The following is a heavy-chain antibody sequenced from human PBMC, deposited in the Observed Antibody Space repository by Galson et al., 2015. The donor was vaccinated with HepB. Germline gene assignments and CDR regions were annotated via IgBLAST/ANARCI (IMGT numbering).Heavy chain of an antibody. Sequence: SLRLSSAAAGFTFSSYAMYWGRQAPGKGLVWGAVISYDGSNTYYADSVKGRFTISRDNSKNTMYLQMNSLRAEDTAVYYCARPYGDYTDAFDIWGQGTMVTVSS. CDR2: ISYDGSNT. CDR3: ARPYGDYTDAFDI. V-gene: IGHV3-30-3*01. J-gene: IGHJ3*02. CDR1: GFTFSSYA. D-gene: IGHD4-17*01.